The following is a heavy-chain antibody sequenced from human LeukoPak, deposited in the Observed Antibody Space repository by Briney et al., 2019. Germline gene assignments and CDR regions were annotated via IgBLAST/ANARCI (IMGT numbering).Heavy chain of an antibody. D-gene: IGHD2-21*02. J-gene: IGHJ4*02. CDR2: INSDGSIT. Sequence: SGGSLRLTCAASGFTFSSYWMHWVRQAPGKGLVWVLRINSDGSITNYADSVKGRFAISRDNAKNTLYLQMNSLRAEDTAVYYCARSSRGDAINFDYWGQGTLVTVSS. CDR3: ARSSRGDAINFDY. V-gene: IGHV3-74*01. CDR1: GFTFSSYW.